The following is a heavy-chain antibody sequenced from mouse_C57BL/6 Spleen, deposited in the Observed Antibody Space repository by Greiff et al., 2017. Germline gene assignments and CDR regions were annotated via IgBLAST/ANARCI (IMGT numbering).Heavy chain of an antibody. CDR1: GYSITSGYY. V-gene: IGHV3-6*01. D-gene: IGHD2-5*01. J-gene: IGHJ4*01. Sequence: EVKLQESGPGLVKPSQSLSLTCSVTGYSITSGYYWNWLRQFPGNKLEWMGYISYDGSNNYNPSLKNRISITRDTSKNQFFLKLNSVTTEDTATYYCARDPYSNYDYYAMDYWGQGTSVTVSS. CDR2: ISYDGSN. CDR3: ARDPYSNYDYYAMDY.